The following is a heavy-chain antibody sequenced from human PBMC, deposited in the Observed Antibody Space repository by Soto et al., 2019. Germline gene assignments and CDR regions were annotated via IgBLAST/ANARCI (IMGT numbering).Heavy chain of an antibody. D-gene: IGHD3-10*01. Sequence: EVQLVETGGGLIQPGGSLRLSCAASGFTVSSNYMSWVRQAPGKGLEWVSVIYSGGSTYYADSVKGRFTISRDNSKNTLYRQMNSLRAEDTAVYYCARDRGVSPPNCYCYGMDVWGQGTTVTVSS. CDR2: IYSGGST. V-gene: IGHV3-53*02. CDR1: GFTVSSNY. CDR3: ARDRGVSPPNCYCYGMDV. J-gene: IGHJ6*02.